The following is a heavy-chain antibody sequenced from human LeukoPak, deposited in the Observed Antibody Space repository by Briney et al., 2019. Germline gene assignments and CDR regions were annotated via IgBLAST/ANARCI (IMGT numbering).Heavy chain of an antibody. D-gene: IGHD1-26*01. CDR3: ARDPYSGNLGPTYYYYMDV. Sequence: GGSLRLSCAASGFTFSSYWMHWVRQAPGKGLEWVSVIYSGGSTYYADSVKGRFTISRDNSKNTLYLQMNSLRDDDTAVYYCARDPYSGNLGPTYYYYMDVWGKGTTVTVSS. J-gene: IGHJ6*03. V-gene: IGHV3-66*01. CDR1: GFTFSSYW. CDR2: IYSGGST.